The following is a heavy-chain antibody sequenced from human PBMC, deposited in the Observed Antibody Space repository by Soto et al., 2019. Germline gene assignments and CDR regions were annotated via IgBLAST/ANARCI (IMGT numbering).Heavy chain of an antibody. CDR3: AHRATMTIFGLIIDNGIWFDP. Sequence: QLNLIESGPTLVKPTQTLTLTCTFSGFSLSTSGAAVGWVRQPPGRALERLALIYWDGDKRNNATPGNRLTITKDTSMIQGVLPVTIVDPADTATYYCAHRATMTIFGLIIDNGIWFDPWGQGTRVIVSS. CDR1: GFSLSTSGAA. J-gene: IGHJ5*02. D-gene: IGHD3-3*01. CDR2: IYWDGDK. V-gene: IGHV2-5*02.